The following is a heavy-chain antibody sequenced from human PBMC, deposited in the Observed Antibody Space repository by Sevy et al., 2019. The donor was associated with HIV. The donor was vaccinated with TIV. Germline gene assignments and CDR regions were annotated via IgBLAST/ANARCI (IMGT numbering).Heavy chain of an antibody. V-gene: IGHV3-30-3*01. D-gene: IGHD3-22*01. Sequence: GGSLRLSCAASGFTLSNFAMHWVRQAPGKGLEWVAITSYDGSSNYYADSVKGRFTTSRDNSKHTLYLQMNSLTVEDTAVYYCATDDRDNSGYHFTYWGQGTLVTVSS. CDR3: ATDDRDNSGYHFTY. J-gene: IGHJ4*02. CDR2: TSYDGSSN. CDR1: GFTLSNFA.